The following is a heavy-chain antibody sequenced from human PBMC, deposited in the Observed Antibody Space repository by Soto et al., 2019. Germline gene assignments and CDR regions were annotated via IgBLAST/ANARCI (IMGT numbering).Heavy chain of an antibody. CDR1: GFTFSDYY. CDR2: ISSSGITI. Sequence: QVQLVESGGGLVKPGGSLRLSCAASGFTFSDYYMSWIRQAPGKGLDGFSYISSSGITIYYADSVKGRFTISRDNAKNSLYLQMNSLRAEDTAVYYCARDLQLRMDYYYYYMDVWGKGTTVTVSS. J-gene: IGHJ6*03. V-gene: IGHV3-11*01. CDR3: ARDLQLRMDYYYYYMDV. D-gene: IGHD2-2*01.